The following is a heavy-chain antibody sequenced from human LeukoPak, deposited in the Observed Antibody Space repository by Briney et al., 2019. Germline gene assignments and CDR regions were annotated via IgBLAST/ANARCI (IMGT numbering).Heavy chain of an antibody. CDR1: GFTFSSYW. J-gene: IGHJ4*02. V-gene: IGHV3-7*03. CDR3: ARDNFWAHDY. Sequence: GGSLRLSCAASGFTFSSYWMNWARQAPGKGLEWVASINHNGNVNYYVDSVKGRFTISRDNAKNSLYLQMNSLRAEDTAVYYCARDNFWAHDYWGQGTLVIVSS. D-gene: IGHD3-3*01. CDR2: INHNGNVN.